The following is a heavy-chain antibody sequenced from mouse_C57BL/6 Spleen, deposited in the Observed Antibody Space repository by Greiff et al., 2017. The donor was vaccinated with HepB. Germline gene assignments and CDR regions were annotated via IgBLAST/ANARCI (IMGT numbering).Heavy chain of an antibody. CDR2: IHPNSGST. CDR1: GYTFTSYW. J-gene: IGHJ2*01. Sequence: QVQLQQPGAELVKPGASVKLSCKASGYTFTSYWMHWVKQRPGQGLVWIGMIHPNSGSTNYNEKFKSKATLTVDKSSSTAYMQLSSLTSEDSAVYYCARLGKGALDYWGQGTTLTVSS. CDR3: ARLGKGALDY. V-gene: IGHV1-64*01.